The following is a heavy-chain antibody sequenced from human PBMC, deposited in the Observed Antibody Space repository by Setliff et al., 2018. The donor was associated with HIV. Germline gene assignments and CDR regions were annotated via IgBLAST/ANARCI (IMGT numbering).Heavy chain of an antibody. V-gene: IGHV4-59*08. Sequence: PSETLSLTCTVSGASIPGYYWSWIRQPPGKGLEWIGYIYYSGSTNYNPSLKSRVTLSVDTSKNEFSLKLSSVTAADTAVYYCARHDDTSSWLDAFDIWGQGTMVTVSS. CDR1: GASIPGYY. J-gene: IGHJ3*02. CDR3: ARHDDTSSWLDAFDI. D-gene: IGHD6-13*01. CDR2: IYYSGST.